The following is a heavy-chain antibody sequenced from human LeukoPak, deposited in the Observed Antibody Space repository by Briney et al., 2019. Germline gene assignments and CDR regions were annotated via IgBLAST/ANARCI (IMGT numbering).Heavy chain of an antibody. V-gene: IGHV3-23*01. D-gene: IGHD1-26*01. J-gene: IGHJ4*02. Sequence: PRASLRLSCAASGFTLCKYAMSWVRQGPGKGVGWVSGICGSGGGTYYADSVKGRFTISRDNFKNTLHLQMNSLRAEETAVYYCAKGTASGSYPRMYYFDYWGQGTLVTVSS. CDR3: AKGTASGSYPRMYYFDY. CDR1: GFTLCKYA. CDR2: ICGSGGGT.